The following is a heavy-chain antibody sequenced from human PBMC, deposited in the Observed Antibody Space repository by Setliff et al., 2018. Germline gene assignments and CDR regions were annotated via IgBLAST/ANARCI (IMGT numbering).Heavy chain of an antibody. D-gene: IGHD1-26*01. CDR1: GFSFTDYS. V-gene: IGHV3-23*01. Sequence: GGSLRLSCDGSGFSFTDYSMNWVRQAPGKRLEWVSGVSGGGTVKHYAESVKGRFTISRDNSKNTLYLDMKRLRVEDTAIYSCAKVQRRGWYSYFENAFDIWGQGTVVTVSS. J-gene: IGHJ3*02. CDR2: VSGGGTVK. CDR3: AKVQRRGWYSYFENAFDI.